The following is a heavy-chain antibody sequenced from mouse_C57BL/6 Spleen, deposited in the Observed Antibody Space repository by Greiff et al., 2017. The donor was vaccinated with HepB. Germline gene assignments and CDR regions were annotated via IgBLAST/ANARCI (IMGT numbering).Heavy chain of an antibody. J-gene: IGHJ1*03. V-gene: IGHV2-5*01. D-gene: IGHD2-5*01. Sequence: QVQLQQSGPGLVQPSQSLSITCTVSGFSLTSYGVHWVRQSPGKGLEWLGVIWRGGSTDYNAAFMSRLSITKDNSKSQVFFKMNSLQADDTAIYYCAKKEGPYYSNYDWYFDVWGTGTTVTVSS. CDR1: GFSLTSYG. CDR2: IWRGGST. CDR3: AKKEGPYYSNYDWYFDV.